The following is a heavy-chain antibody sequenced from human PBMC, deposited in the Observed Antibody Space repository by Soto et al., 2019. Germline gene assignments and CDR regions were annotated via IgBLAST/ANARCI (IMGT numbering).Heavy chain of an antibody. CDR1: GYTFTSYY. J-gene: IGHJ5*02. CDR3: AKGRAAQGWFDP. CDR2: INPSGGST. Sequence: QVQLVQSGAEVKKPGASVKVSCKASGYTFTSYYMHWVRQAPGQGLEWMGIINPSGGSTSYAQKFQGRVTMTRDTSTSTVYMELSSQRSEDTAVYYCAKGRAAQGWFDPWGQGTLVTVSS. V-gene: IGHV1-46*01. D-gene: IGHD6-6*01.